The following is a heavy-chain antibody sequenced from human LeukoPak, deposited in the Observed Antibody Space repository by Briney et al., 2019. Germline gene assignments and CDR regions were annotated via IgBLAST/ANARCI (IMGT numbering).Heavy chain of an antibody. D-gene: IGHD1-26*01. CDR2: IYYSGST. Sequence: SETLSLTCTVSGGSISSSSYYWGWIRQPPGKGLEWIGSIYYSGSTYYNPSLKSRVTISVDTSKNQFSLKLSSVTAADTAVYYCARDNVGGTGGSDYWGQGTLVTVSS. CDR3: ARDNVGGTGGSDY. V-gene: IGHV4-39*02. CDR1: GGSISSSSYY. J-gene: IGHJ4*02.